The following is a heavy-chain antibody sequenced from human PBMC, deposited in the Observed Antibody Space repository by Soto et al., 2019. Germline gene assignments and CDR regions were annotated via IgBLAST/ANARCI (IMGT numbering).Heavy chain of an antibody. CDR3: ARERTGTTSMDV. CDR1: GYTFTSYD. J-gene: IGHJ6*02. Sequence: ASVKVSCKASGYTFTSYDINWVRQATGQGLEWMGWMNPNSGNTGYAQKIQGRVTMTRNNSISTAYMELSSLRSEDTAVYYCARERTGTTSMDVWGQGTTVTVSS. V-gene: IGHV1-8*01. D-gene: IGHD1-1*01. CDR2: MNPNSGNT.